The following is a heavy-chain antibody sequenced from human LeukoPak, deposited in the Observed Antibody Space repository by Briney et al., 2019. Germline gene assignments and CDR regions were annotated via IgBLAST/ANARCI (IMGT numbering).Heavy chain of an antibody. CDR2: IYHTGTT. V-gene: IGHV4-59*12. Sequence: SETLSLTCTVSGGSISYNYWSWIRQPPGKGLEWIGYIYHTGTTNYNPSLKSRVTISVDTSKNHFSLKLYSVTAEDTAVYYCAKTILYLDYWGQGTLVTVSS. CDR3: AKTILYLDY. CDR1: GGSISYNY. J-gene: IGHJ4*02.